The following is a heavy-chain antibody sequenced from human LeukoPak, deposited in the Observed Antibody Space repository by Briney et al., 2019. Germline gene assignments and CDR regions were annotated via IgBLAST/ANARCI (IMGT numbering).Heavy chain of an antibody. V-gene: IGHV1-69*13. CDR1: GGTFSSYA. CDR2: IIPIFGTA. J-gene: IGHJ5*02. Sequence: GASVKVSCKASGGTFSSYAISWVRQAPGQGLEWMGGIIPIFGTANHAQKFQGRVTITADESTSTAYMELSSLRSEDTAVYYCARVRREPGCSSTSCYTEWFDPWGQGTLVTVSS. D-gene: IGHD2-2*02. CDR3: ARVRREPGCSSTSCYTEWFDP.